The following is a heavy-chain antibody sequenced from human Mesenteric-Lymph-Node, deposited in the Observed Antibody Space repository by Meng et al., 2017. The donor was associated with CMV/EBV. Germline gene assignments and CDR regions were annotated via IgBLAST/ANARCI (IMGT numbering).Heavy chain of an antibody. J-gene: IGHJ4*02. CDR1: GFIFNIHA. Sequence: GGSLRLSCAASGFIFNIHAMGWVRQAPGKGLEWVSSITGTSAYIYYADSMRGRITISRDNAKNSLYLQMNSLRAEDTAVYYCARDTKGDSLITFDSWGQGTLVTVSS. D-gene: IGHD2-8*01. CDR3: ARDTKGDSLITFDS. CDR2: ITGTSAYI. V-gene: IGHV3-21*01.